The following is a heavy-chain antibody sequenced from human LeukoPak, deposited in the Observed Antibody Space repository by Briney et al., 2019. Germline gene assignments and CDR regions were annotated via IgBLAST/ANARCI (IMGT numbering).Heavy chain of an antibody. CDR3: AKDQKKQLVRSGCDY. D-gene: IGHD6-6*01. CDR1: GGSISSYY. V-gene: IGHV4-59*01. J-gene: IGHJ4*02. CDR2: ISYSGST. Sequence: SETLSLTCTVSGGSISSYYWSWIRQPPGKGLEWIGYISYSGSTNYNPSLKGRVTISLDTSKNQFSLKLRSLTPADTAVYYCAKDQKKQLVRSGCDYWGQGTLVTVSS.